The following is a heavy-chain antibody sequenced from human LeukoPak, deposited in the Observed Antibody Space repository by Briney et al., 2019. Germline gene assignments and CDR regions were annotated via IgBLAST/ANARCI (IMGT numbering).Heavy chain of an antibody. CDR3: AIDQLLSSRDWFDP. V-gene: IGHV3-11*04. J-gene: IGHJ5*02. D-gene: IGHD2-2*01. CDR2: ISSSGSTI. Sequence: RSGGSLRLSCAASGFSFSDYYMSWIRQAPGKWLEWVSYISSSGSTIYYADSVKGRFTISRDNAKNSLYLQMNSLRAEDTAVYYCAIDQLLSSRDWFDPWGQGTLVTVSS. CDR1: GFSFSDYY.